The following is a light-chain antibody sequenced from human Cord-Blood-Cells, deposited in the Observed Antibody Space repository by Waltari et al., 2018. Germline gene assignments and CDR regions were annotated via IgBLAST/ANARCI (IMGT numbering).Light chain of an antibody. CDR3: QQYNSYSPWT. CDR2: DAS. V-gene: IGKV1-5*01. J-gene: IGKJ1*01. Sequence: DIQMPQSPSPLSASVGDRVTITCRASQSISSWLAWYQQKPGKAPKLLIYDASSLESGVPSRFSGSGSGTEFTLTISSLQPDDFATYYCQQYNSYSPWTFGQGTKVEIK. CDR1: QSISSW.